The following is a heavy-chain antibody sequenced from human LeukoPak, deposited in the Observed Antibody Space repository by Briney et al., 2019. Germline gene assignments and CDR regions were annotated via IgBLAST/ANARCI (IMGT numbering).Heavy chain of an antibody. CDR1: GLTFSDYW. Sequence: SGGSLRLSCAASGLTFSDYWMHWVRQAPGKGLVGVSRINSDGRITSYADCVKGRFTISRDNAKNTLYLQMNSLRAEATAVYYCARPRGCGSSRCNNFDYWGQGTLVTVSS. V-gene: IGHV3-74*01. CDR3: ARPRGCGSSRCNNFDY. CDR2: INSDGRIT. J-gene: IGHJ4*02. D-gene: IGHD2-2*01.